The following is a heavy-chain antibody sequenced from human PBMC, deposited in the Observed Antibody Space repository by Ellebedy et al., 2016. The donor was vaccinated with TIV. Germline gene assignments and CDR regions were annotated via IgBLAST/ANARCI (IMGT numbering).Heavy chain of an antibody. V-gene: IGHV1-18*01. Sequence: AASVKVSCKASGYTFTSYGISWVRQAPGQGLEWMGWISAYNGNTNYAQKLQGRVTMTTDTSTSTAYVELRSLRSDDTAVYYCARAPLGVVTTPDWFDPWGQGTLVTVSS. CDR3: ARAPLGVVTTPDWFDP. CDR1: GYTFTSYG. D-gene: IGHD3-3*01. CDR2: ISAYNGNT. J-gene: IGHJ5*02.